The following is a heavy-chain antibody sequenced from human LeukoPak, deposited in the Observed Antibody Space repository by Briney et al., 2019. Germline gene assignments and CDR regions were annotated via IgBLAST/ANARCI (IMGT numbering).Heavy chain of an antibody. V-gene: IGHV3-33*01. CDR1: GFTFSSYG. CDR3: ARGRLKTPLDY. CDR2: IWYDGSNK. Sequence: GGSLRLSCAASGFTFSSYGMHWVRQAPGKGLEWVAVIWYDGSNKYYADSVKGRFTISRDNSKNTLYLQMNSLRAEDTAVYYCARGRLKTPLDYWGQGTLVTVSS. J-gene: IGHJ4*02.